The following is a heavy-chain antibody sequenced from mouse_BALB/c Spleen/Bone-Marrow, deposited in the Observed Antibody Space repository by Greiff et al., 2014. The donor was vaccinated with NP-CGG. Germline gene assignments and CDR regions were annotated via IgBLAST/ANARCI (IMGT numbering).Heavy chain of an antibody. Sequence: QVQLQQSGAELVKPGAPVKLSCKASGYTFTSYWMNWVKQRPGRGLEWIGRIDPSDSETHYNQKFKDKATLTVDKSSSTAYIQLSSLTSEDSAVYYCARTYYGNYAWFAYWVQGTLVTVSA. V-gene: IGHV1-69*02. D-gene: IGHD2-1*01. CDR2: IDPSDSET. CDR3: ARTYYGNYAWFAY. CDR1: GYTFTSYW. J-gene: IGHJ3*01.